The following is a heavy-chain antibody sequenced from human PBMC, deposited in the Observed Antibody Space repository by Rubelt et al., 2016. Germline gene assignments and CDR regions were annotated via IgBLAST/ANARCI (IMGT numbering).Heavy chain of an antibody. CDR2: IYPSDSDT. CDR3: ARKTFSYFDY. Sequence: EVQLVQSGAEVKKPGESLKISCKTSGYRFSTSWIAWVRQMPGKGLEWMGIIYPSDSDTRYSPSFHGQVTISADKSISTAYLQWSSLKASDTAMYYCARKTFSYFDYWGQGTLVTVSS. J-gene: IGHJ4*02. CDR1: GYRFSTSW. V-gene: IGHV5-51*03.